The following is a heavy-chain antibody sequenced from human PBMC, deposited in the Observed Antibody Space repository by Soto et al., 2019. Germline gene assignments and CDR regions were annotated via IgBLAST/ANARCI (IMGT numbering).Heavy chain of an antibody. CDR2: IYYSGST. V-gene: IGHV4-31*03. CDR1: GGSISSGGYY. Sequence: TSETLSLTCTVSGGSISSGGYYWSWIRQHPGKGLEWIGYIYYSGSTYYNPSLKSRVTISVDTSKNQFSLKLSSVTAADTAVYYCAGKTTAPPLQFDPWGQGTLVTVSS. CDR3: AGKTTAPPLQFDP. J-gene: IGHJ5*02. D-gene: IGHD4-4*01.